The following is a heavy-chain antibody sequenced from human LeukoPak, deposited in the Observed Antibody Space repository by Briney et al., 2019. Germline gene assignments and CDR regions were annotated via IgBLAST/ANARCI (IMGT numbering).Heavy chain of an antibody. CDR2: IIPIFGTA. CDR3: ASNNDGSGPFDY. Sequence: ASVKVSCKASGGTFSSYAISWVRQAPGQGLEWMGGIIPIFGTANYAQKFQGRVTITADQSTSTAYMELSSLRSEDTAVYYCASNNDGSGPFDYWGQGTLVPVSS. V-gene: IGHV1-69*13. CDR1: GGTFSSYA. J-gene: IGHJ4*02. D-gene: IGHD3-10*01.